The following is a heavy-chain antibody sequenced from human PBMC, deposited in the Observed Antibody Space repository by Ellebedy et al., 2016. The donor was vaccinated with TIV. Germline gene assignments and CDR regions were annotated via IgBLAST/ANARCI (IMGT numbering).Heavy chain of an antibody. CDR2: ITESGGNT. Sequence: GESLKISCAASGFTFSTFWMHSVRQAPGKGLEWVSSITESGGNTYYADSVKGRFTISRDNSKDTLFLQMNSLRAEDTAIYFCARDPVGVGPAFDVWGQGTMVTVSS. CDR1: GFTFSTFW. J-gene: IGHJ3*01. V-gene: IGHV3-23*01. CDR3: ARDPVGVGPAFDV. D-gene: IGHD4-23*01.